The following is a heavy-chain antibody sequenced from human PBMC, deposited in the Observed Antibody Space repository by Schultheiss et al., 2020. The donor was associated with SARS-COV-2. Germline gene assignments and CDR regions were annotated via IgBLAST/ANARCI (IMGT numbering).Heavy chain of an antibody. J-gene: IGHJ6*02. CDR2: ISAYNGNT. CDR1: GYTFTSYG. CDR3: ARARPIPYYDFWSGSKDYYGMDV. D-gene: IGHD3-3*01. V-gene: IGHV1-18*01. Sequence: ASVKVSCKASGYTFTSYGISWVRQAPGQGLEWMGWISAYNGNTNYAQKLQGRVTMTTDTSTSTAYMEVRSLRSDDTAVYYCARARPIPYYDFWSGSKDYYGMDVWGQGTTVTVSS.